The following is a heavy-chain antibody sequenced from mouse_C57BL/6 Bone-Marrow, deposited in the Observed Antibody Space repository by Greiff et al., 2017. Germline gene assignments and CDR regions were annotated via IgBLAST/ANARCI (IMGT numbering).Heavy chain of an antibody. CDR1: GYTFTSYW. D-gene: IGHD1-1*01. J-gene: IGHJ4*01. CDR3: ARHGRSYGGYAMDY. CDR2: IYPGRGST. Sequence: QVQLQQPGAELVKPGASVKMSCKASGYTFTSYWITWVKQRPGQGLEWIGDIYPGRGSTNYNEKFKSKATLTVDTSSSTAYMQLSSLTSEESAVYYCARHGRSYGGYAMDYWGQGTSVTVSS. V-gene: IGHV1-55*01.